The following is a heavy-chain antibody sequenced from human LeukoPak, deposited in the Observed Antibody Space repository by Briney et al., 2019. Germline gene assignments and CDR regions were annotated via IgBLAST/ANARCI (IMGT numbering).Heavy chain of an antibody. D-gene: IGHD1-26*01. CDR1: GFTFRIYS. CDR3: ARYRFVVGATDSFDI. Sequence: PGGSLRLSCTASGFTFRIYSMNWVRQAPGKGLEWVSYISSSGSTRSYADSVKGRFTISRDNARNSLSLQMNSLRAEDTAVYYCARYRFVVGATDSFDIWGQGTMVTVSS. CDR2: ISSSGSTR. J-gene: IGHJ3*02. V-gene: IGHV3-48*04.